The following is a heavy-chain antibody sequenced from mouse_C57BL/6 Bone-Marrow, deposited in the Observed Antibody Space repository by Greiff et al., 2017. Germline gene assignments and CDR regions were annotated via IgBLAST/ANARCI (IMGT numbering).Heavy chain of an antibody. V-gene: IGHV3-4*01. J-gene: IGHJ4*01. CDR3: GRGLLY. CDR1: GYSITNGNLW. CDR2: ISSSGST. Sequence: EVQVVESGPALVKPSQTVSLTCTVTGYSITNGNLWWNWNRQVSGSKLEWIGYISSSGSTDSNPSLKSRISITSDTSKNQVVLQLNSVTTEDIAKYYWGRGLLYWGQGTAVTVSS.